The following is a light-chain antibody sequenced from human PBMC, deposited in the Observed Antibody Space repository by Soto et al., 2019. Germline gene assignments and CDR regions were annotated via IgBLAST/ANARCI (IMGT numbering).Light chain of an antibody. CDR1: GSDIGAYNY. CDR2: EVT. J-gene: IGLJ1*01. CDR3: SSHGGANNFYV. V-gene: IGLV2-8*01. Sequence: QSVLTQPASLSGSPGQSVTISCTGTGSDIGAYNYVSWYQQHPGKVPKLIIYEVTKRPSGVPDRFSASKSGNTASLTVSGLQAEDEADYYCSSHGGANNFYVFGTGTKVTVL.